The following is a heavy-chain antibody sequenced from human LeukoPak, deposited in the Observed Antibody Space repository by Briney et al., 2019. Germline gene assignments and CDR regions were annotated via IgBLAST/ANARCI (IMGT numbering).Heavy chain of an antibody. Sequence: GGSLRLSCAASGFTFSSYEMNWVRQAPGKGLEWVSYISSSGSTIYYADSVKGRFTISRDNAKNSLYLQMNSLRAEDTAVYYCARTQGWPGIAAADAFDYWGQGTLVTVSS. CDR2: ISSSGSTI. V-gene: IGHV3-48*03. CDR3: ARTQGWPGIAAADAFDY. D-gene: IGHD6-13*01. J-gene: IGHJ4*02. CDR1: GFTFSSYE.